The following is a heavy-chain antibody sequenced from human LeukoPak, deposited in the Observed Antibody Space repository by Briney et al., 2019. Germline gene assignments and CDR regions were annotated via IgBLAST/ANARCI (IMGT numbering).Heavy chain of an antibody. CDR1: GFTFSTYG. Sequence: GGSLRLSCAASGFTFSTYGMHWVRQAPGKGLEWVAVISYHGISEYYADSVKGRFTISRDNSKNTLYLQMNSLRAEDTAVYYCAKDQRRWYSSGWEPRGRHFDYWGQGTLVTVSS. J-gene: IGHJ4*02. CDR3: AKDQRRWYSSGWEPRGRHFDY. V-gene: IGHV3-30*18. D-gene: IGHD6-19*01. CDR2: ISYHGISE.